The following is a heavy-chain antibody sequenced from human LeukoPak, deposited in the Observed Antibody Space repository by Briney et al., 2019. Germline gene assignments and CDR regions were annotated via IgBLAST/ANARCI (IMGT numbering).Heavy chain of an antibody. CDR3: AELGITMIGGV. CDR2: ISYDGSNK. V-gene: IGHV3-30*18. CDR1: GFTFSSYG. J-gene: IGHJ6*04. Sequence: GGSLRLSCAASGFTFSSYGMHWVRQAPGKGLEWVAVISYDGSNKYYADSVKGRFTIPRDNSKNTLYLQMNSLRAEDTAVYYCAELGITMIGGVWGKGATVTISS. D-gene: IGHD3-10*02.